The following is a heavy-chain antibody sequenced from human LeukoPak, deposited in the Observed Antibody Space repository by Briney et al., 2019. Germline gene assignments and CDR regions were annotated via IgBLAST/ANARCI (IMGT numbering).Heavy chain of an antibody. CDR3: ARGGDILTGYYLIGGLFDY. CDR1: GFTFSSYN. J-gene: IGHJ4*02. CDR2: ISGSSSFI. D-gene: IGHD3-9*01. Sequence: KSGGSLRLSCAASGFTFSSYNMNWVRQAPGKGLEWVSSISGSSSFISYADSMQGRFTISRDNARNSLYLQMNSLRAEDTAVYYCARGGDILTGYYLIGGLFDYWGQGTLVTVSS. V-gene: IGHV3-21*04.